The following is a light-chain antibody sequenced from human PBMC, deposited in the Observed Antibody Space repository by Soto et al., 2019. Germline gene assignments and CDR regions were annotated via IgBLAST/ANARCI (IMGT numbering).Light chain of an antibody. J-gene: IGLJ2*01. V-gene: IGLV1-44*01. CDR2: SNN. Sequence: QSVLTQPPSASGTPGQRVTISCSGSSSNIGSNTVNWYQQLPGTAPKLLIYSNNQRPSGVPVRFSGSKSGTSASLAISGLQSEDEADYYCAAWDESLNSLVFGGGTKLTVL. CDR3: AAWDESLNSLV. CDR1: SSNIGSNT.